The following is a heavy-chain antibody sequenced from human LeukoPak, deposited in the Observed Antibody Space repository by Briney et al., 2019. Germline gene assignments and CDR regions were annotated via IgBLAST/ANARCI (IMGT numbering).Heavy chain of an antibody. CDR1: GFTFSSYA. CDR2: ISGSGGST. J-gene: IGHJ4*02. Sequence: GGSLSLSCAASGFTFSSYAMGWVRQAPGKGLEWVSAISGSGGSTYYADSVKGRIAISRDNSKTTLHLQMNSLRPEDTAVYYCAKGNYNNDFCSGHDCWGQGTLVTVSS. V-gene: IGHV3-23*01. CDR3: AKGNYNNDFCSGHDC. D-gene: IGHD3-3*01.